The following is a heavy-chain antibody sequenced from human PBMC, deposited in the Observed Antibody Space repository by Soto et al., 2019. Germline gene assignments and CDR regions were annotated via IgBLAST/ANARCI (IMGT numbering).Heavy chain of an antibody. CDR2: LYYGRSA. CDR1: GDSISSYY. J-gene: IGHJ4*02. CDR3: ALRSMAVVPEY. Sequence: QVQLQESGPGLVKPSETLSLTCAVSGDSISSYYCMWIRQPPGKGLESIGYLYYGRSANYNPSLTSRVTLSVDTSTNQCSLTLSAMTAADTAVYYCALRSMAVVPEYWGQGTLVTVSS. V-gene: IGHV4-59*01. D-gene: IGHD3-22*01.